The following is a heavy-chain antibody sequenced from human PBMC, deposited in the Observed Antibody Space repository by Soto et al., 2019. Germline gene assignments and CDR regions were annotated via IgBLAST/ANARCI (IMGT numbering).Heavy chain of an antibody. CDR2: IYYSGTT. Sequence: QVQLQESGPGLVKPSDTLSLTCAVSGYSIRSSNWWGWIRQPPGKGLEWIGYIYYSGTTSYNPSLKSRVTMSVDTSKNQCSLKLTSVTAVDTAVYYCARREIQCPIEYWGQGTLVTVSS. CDR1: GYSIRSSNW. J-gene: IGHJ4*02. V-gene: IGHV4-28*01. CDR3: ARREIQCPIEY. D-gene: IGHD1-26*01.